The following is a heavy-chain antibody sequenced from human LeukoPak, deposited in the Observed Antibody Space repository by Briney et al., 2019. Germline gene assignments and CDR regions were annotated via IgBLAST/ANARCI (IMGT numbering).Heavy chain of an antibody. Sequence: GASVKVSCKASGYTFTDHYMHWVRQAPGQGLEWMGIINPSGGSTSYAQKFQGRVTMTRDMSTSTVYMELSSLRSEDTAVYYCARHDYGDYGGNYYYYMDVWGKGTTVTVSS. J-gene: IGHJ6*03. CDR1: GYTFTDHY. V-gene: IGHV1-46*01. CDR3: ARHDYGDYGGNYYYYMDV. D-gene: IGHD4-17*01. CDR2: INPSGGST.